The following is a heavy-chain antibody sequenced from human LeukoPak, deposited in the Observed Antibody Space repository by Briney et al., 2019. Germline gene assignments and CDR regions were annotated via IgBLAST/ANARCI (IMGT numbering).Heavy chain of an antibody. V-gene: IGHV1-46*01. D-gene: IGHD3-22*01. CDR2: INPSGGST. Sequence: ASVKVSCKASGGTFSSYAISWVRQAPGQGLEWMGIINPSGGSTSYAQKFQGRVTVTRDTSTSTVYMELSSLRSEDTAVYYCARDDTPVGAMIVAYYYYYYGMDVWGQGTTVTVSS. CDR1: GGTFSSYA. J-gene: IGHJ6*02. CDR3: ARDDTPVGAMIVAYYYYYYGMDV.